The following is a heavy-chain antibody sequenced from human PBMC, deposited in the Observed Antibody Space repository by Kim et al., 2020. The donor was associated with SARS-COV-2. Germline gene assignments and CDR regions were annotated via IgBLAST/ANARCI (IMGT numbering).Heavy chain of an antibody. CDR3: ARFMIVVVTEALDI. CDR1: GGSISSSSYY. D-gene: IGHD3-22*01. Sequence: SETLSLTCTVSGGSISSSSYYWGWIRQPPGKGLEWIGSIYYSGSTYYNPSLKSRVTISVDTSKNQFSLKLSSVTAADTAVYYCARFMIVVVTEALDIWGQGTMVAVSS. J-gene: IGHJ3*02. CDR2: IYYSGST. V-gene: IGHV4-39*01.